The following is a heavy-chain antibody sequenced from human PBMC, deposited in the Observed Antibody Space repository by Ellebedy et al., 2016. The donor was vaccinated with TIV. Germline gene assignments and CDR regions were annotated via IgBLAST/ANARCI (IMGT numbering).Heavy chain of an antibody. Sequence: MPGGSLRLSCTVPGGSISSDYWSWIRQLAGKGLEWIGRSHSSGTTNYNPSLKSRVTMSVDTSKNQFSLKLSTVTAAGTAVYYCGGSRDGYIDYWGQGTPVTVSS. CDR2: SHSSGTT. J-gene: IGHJ4*02. CDR3: GGSRDGYIDY. CDR1: GGSISSDY. D-gene: IGHD5-24*01. V-gene: IGHV4-4*07.